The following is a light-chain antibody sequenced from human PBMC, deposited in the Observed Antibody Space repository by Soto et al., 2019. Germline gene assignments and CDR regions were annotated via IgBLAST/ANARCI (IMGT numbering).Light chain of an antibody. CDR2: AAS. Sequence: IQLTQPPSPLSASVGVSVTITCRASQGISRYLAWYQQKPGRAPQLLISAASTLQSGVPSRFSGSGSGTHFTLVISSLQPEDFATYYCQQLNTYPVTFGGGTKVDNK. J-gene: IGKJ4*01. CDR3: QQLNTYPVT. V-gene: IGKV1-9*01. CDR1: QGISRY.